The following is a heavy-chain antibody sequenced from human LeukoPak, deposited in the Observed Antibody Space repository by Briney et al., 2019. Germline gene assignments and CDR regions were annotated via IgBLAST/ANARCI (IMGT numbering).Heavy chain of an antibody. V-gene: IGHV4-39*01. CDR3: ASESSGWTFYYYGMDV. CDR1: GGSISSSSYY. D-gene: IGHD6-19*01. CDR2: IYYSGST. J-gene: IGHJ6*02. Sequence: SETLSLTCTVSGGSISSSSYYWGWIRQPPGKGLEWIGSIYYSGSTYYNPSLKSRVTISVDTSKNQFSLKLSSVTAADTAVYYCASESSGWTFYYYGMDVWGQGTTVTVSS.